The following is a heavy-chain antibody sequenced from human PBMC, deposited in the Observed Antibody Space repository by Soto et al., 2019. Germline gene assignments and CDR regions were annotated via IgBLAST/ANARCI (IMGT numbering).Heavy chain of an antibody. CDR2: INHSGST. J-gene: IGHJ5*02. V-gene: IGHV4-34*01. D-gene: IGHD3-3*01. CDR3: ARSPGIFGVVITYNWLDP. Sequence: NPSETLSLTCAVYGGSFSGYYWSWIRQPPGKGLEWIGEINHSGSTNYNPSLKSRVTISVDTSKNQFSLKLSSVTAADTAVYYCARSPGIFGVVITYNWLDPWGQGTMVTVYS. CDR1: GGSFSGYY.